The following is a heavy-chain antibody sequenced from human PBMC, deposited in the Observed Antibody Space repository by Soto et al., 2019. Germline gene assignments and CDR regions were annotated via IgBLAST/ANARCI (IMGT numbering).Heavy chain of an antibody. CDR2: ISSSGSTI. CDR3: ARAGGVVLMVYANPFDY. Sequence: EVQLVESGGGLVQPGGSLRLSCAASGFTFSSYEMNWVRQAPGKGLEWVSYISSSGSTIYYADSVKGRFTISRDNAKNSLYLQMNSLRAEYTAVYYCARAGGVVLMVYANPFDYWGQGTLVTVSS. J-gene: IGHJ4*02. D-gene: IGHD2-8*01. V-gene: IGHV3-48*03. CDR1: GFTFSSYE.